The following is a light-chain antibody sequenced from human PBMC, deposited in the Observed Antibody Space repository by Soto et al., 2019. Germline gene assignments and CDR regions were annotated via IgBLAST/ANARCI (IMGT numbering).Light chain of an antibody. CDR2: EVS. CDR1: SSDIGAYNS. Sequence: QSALTQPASVSGSPGQSITISCTGTSSDIGAYNSVSWYQQHPGKAPKLMIFEVSYRPSGVSNRFSASKSGNTASLTISGLQAEDEADYYCSSRTNSNPYVFGTGTKVTVL. CDR3: SSRTNSNPYV. J-gene: IGLJ1*01. V-gene: IGLV2-14*01.